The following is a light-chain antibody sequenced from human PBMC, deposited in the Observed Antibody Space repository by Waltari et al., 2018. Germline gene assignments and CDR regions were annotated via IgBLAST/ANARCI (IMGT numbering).Light chain of an antibody. CDR1: SSNLGAGYD. CDR2: SDT. J-gene: IGLJ3*02. CDR3: QSYDRSLSGSV. V-gene: IGLV1-40*01. Sequence: QSVLTQPPSVSGAPGQRVTISCPGSSSNLGAGYDVHWYQHFPGAGPKLIIYSDTHRPSGVPDRFSGSKSGTSASLAVTGLQADDEADYYCQSYDRSLSGSVFGGGTKLTVL.